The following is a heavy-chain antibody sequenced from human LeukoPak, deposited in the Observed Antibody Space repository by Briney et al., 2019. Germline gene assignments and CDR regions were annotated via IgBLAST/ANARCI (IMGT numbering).Heavy chain of an antibody. J-gene: IGHJ4*02. CDR2: IYYSGST. Sequence: PSETLSLTCTVSGGSISSYYWSWIRQPPGKGLEWIGYIYYSGSTNYNPSLKSRVTISVDTSKNQFSLKLSSVSASDTAVYYCAXXLRNYXXXXXHRXXXTFDYWGQGTLVTVS. V-gene: IGHV4-59*01. CDR1: GGSISSYY. D-gene: IGHD4-11*01. CDR3: AXXLRNYXXXXXHRXXXTFDY.